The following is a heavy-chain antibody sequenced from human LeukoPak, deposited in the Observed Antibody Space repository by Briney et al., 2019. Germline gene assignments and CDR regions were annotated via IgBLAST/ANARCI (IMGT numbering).Heavy chain of an antibody. D-gene: IGHD3-10*01. CDR1: GGPISSSNW. CDR2: IYHSGST. V-gene: IGHV4-4*02. Sequence: SGALSLTCAVSGGPISSSNWWSWVRQPPGKGLDWIGEIYHSGSTNSNPSLKSRVTISVDKSKNQFSLKVSSVTAADTAVYYCARIPLVWSSPKGAFDIWGQGTMVTVSS. CDR3: ARIPLVWSSPKGAFDI. J-gene: IGHJ3*02.